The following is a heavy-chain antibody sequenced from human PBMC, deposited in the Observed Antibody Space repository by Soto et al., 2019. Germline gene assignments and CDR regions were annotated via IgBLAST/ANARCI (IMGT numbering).Heavy chain of an antibody. Sequence: SETLSLTCGVSGYSIINGYQWGWIRQPPGKGLEWIGSIYYGGGGHYNPSLESRVTISMDASANQFSLNLRSVTAADTAVYYCARDRNWGSPDLDYWGQGTPVTVSS. D-gene: IGHD7-27*01. CDR2: IYYGGGG. V-gene: IGHV4-38-2*02. CDR3: ARDRNWGSPDLDY. CDR1: GYSIINGYQ. J-gene: IGHJ4*02.